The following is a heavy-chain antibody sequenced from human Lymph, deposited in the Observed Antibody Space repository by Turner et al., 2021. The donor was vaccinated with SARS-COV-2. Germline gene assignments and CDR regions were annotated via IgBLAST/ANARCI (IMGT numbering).Heavy chain of an antibody. Sequence: EVQLVESGGGLVQPGGSLRLSCAASGFTFSSYSMNWVRQAPGKGREWVSYISISSSTIYYADSVKGRFTISRDNAKNSLYLQMNSLRDEDTAVYYCARDRGGYGAYYYGMDVWGQGTTVTVSS. CDR2: ISISSSTI. CDR1: GFTFSSYS. J-gene: IGHJ6*02. V-gene: IGHV3-48*02. CDR3: ARDRGGYGAYYYGMDV. D-gene: IGHD2-15*01.